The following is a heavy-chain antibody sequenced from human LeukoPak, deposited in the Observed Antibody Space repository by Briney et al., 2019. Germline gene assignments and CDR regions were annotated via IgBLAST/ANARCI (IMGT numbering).Heavy chain of an antibody. V-gene: IGHV4-34*01. CDR2: INHSGST. J-gene: IGHJ4*02. Sequence: SETLSLTCAVYGGSFSGYYWSWIRQPPGKGLEWIGEINHSGSTNYNPSLKSRVTISVDTSKNQFSLKLSSVTAADTAVYYCARGRTYYDYVWGSYRYRYFDYWGQGTLVTVSP. D-gene: IGHD3-16*02. CDR1: GGSFSGYY. CDR3: ARGRTYYDYVWGSYRYRYFDY.